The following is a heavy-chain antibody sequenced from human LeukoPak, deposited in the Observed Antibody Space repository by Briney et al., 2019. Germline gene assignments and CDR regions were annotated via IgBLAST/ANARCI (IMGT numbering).Heavy chain of an antibody. V-gene: IGHV4-59*12. D-gene: IGHD6-19*01. CDR1: GGSISSYY. Sequence: SETLSLTCNVSGGSISSYYWSWIRQPPGKGLEWIGYIYYSGSTNYNPSLKSRVTISVDTSRNQFSLQLNSVTPEDTAVYYCARGYSSGIDYWGQGTLVTVSS. CDR3: ARGYSSGIDY. CDR2: IYYSGST. J-gene: IGHJ4*02.